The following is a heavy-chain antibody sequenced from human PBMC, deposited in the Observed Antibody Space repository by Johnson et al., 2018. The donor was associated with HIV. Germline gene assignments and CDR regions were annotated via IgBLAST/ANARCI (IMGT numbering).Heavy chain of an antibody. CDR1: GFTFSSYG. J-gene: IGHJ3*02. D-gene: IGHD1-26*01. V-gene: IGHV3-30*18. CDR3: GKDSDKWAISGDDAFEI. Sequence: VQLVESGGGVVQPGRSLRLSCAASGFTFSSYGMHWVRQAPGKGLEWVAVISYDGSNKYYADSVKGRFTISRDNTKNMVYLQMNSLRAEDTAVYYCGKDSDKWAISGDDAFEIWGQGTMVTVSS. CDR2: ISYDGSNK.